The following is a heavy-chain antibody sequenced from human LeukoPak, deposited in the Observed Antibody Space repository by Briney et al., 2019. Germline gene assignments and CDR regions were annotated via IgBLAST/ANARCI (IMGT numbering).Heavy chain of an antibody. Sequence: GGSLRLSCAASGFTFTNYWMTWVRQAPGKGLEWVANINLDGSDKYYVDSVKGRFTVSRDNAQNLMYLQMNSLGAEDTAVYYCARLMTLVRGGLKRLPRSCGMDVWGQGTTVTVS. CDR2: INLDGSDK. CDR1: GFTFTNYW. V-gene: IGHV3-7*01. D-gene: IGHD3-10*01. CDR3: ARLMTLVRGGLKRLPRSCGMDV. J-gene: IGHJ6*02.